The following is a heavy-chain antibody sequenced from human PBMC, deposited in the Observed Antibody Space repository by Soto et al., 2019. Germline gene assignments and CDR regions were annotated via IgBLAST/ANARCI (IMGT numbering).Heavy chain of an antibody. V-gene: IGHV1-18*01. D-gene: IGHD6-19*01. Sequence: ASVKVSCKASGYTFTSYGISWVRQAPGQGLEWMGWISAYNGNTNYAQKLQGRVTMTTDTSTSTAYMELRSLRSDDTAVYYCASLLEYSSGWYFDYWGQGTLVTVSS. CDR2: ISAYNGNT. CDR1: GYTFTSYG. CDR3: ASLLEYSSGWYFDY. J-gene: IGHJ4*02.